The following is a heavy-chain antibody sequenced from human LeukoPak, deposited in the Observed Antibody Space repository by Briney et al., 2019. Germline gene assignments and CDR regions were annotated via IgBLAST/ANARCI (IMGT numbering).Heavy chain of an antibody. Sequence: PGGSLRLSCAASGFTFRSYWMSWVRQAPGKGLEWVANIKQDGSEKYYVDSVKGRCTISRDNAKNSLYLQMNSLRDEDTAVYYCARVDLTIFGVVIPYYYYYMDVWGKGTTVTVSS. CDR1: GFTFRSYW. CDR2: IKQDGSEK. J-gene: IGHJ6*03. D-gene: IGHD3-3*01. CDR3: ARVDLTIFGVVIPYYYYYMDV. V-gene: IGHV3-7*01.